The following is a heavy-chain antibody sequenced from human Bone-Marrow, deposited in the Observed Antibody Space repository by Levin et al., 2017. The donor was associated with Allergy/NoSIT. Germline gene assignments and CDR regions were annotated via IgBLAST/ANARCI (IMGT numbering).Heavy chain of an antibody. CDR2: ISGSGGST. J-gene: IGHJ4*02. CDR1: GFTFSSYA. Sequence: QRGESLKISCTASGFTFSSYAMSWVRQAPGKGLEWVSSISGSGGSTYYADSVKGRLTISRDNSKNTLLLQMHSLRAEDTAVYYCAKPQPDLRLQFDTWGQGTLVTVSS. D-gene: IGHD5-12*01. CDR3: AKPQPDLRLQFDT. V-gene: IGHV3-23*01.